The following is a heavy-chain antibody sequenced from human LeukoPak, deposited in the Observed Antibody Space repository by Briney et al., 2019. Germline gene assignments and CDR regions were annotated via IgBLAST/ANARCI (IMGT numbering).Heavy chain of an antibody. D-gene: IGHD6-19*01. CDR3: ARDLAVAGHNWFDP. CDR2: ISSSSDFI. Sequence: PGGSLRLSCAASGFTFSSYTMNWVRQAPGKGLEWVSFISSSSDFIYYADSVKGRFTISRDNAKNSLYLQMNSLRVEDTAVYYCARDLAVAGHNWFDPWGQGTLVIVSS. V-gene: IGHV3-21*06. J-gene: IGHJ5*02. CDR1: GFTFSSYT.